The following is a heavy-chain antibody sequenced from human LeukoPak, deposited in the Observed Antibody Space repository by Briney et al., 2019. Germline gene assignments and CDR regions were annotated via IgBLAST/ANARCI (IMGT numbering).Heavy chain of an antibody. V-gene: IGHV3-21*01. CDR2: ISSSSSYI. J-gene: IGHJ6*03. Sequence: GGSLRLSCAASGFIFSSYWMHWVRQAPGKGLEWVSSISSSSSYIYYADSVKGRFTISRDNAKNSLYLQMNSLRAEDTAVYYCARGEEVADYYYYMDVWGKGTTVTVSS. D-gene: IGHD1-26*01. CDR1: GFIFSSYW. CDR3: ARGEEVADYYYYMDV.